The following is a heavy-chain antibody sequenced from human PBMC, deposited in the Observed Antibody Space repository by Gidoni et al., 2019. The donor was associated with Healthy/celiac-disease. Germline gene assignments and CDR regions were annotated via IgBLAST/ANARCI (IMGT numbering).Heavy chain of an antibody. CDR2: ISSSGSTI. D-gene: IGHD3-3*01. CDR3: ARAGKEWLLTD. CDR1: GFTFSSYE. J-gene: IGHJ4*02. V-gene: IGHV3-48*03. Sequence: EVQLVESGGGLVQPGGSLRLSCAASGFTFSSYEMNWVRQAPGKGLEWVSYISSSGSTIYYADSVKGRFTISRDNAKNSLYLQMNSLRAEDTAVYYCARAGKEWLLTDWGQGTLVTVSS.